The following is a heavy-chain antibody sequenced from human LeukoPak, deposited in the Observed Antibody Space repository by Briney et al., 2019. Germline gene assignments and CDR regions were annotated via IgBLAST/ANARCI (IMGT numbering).Heavy chain of an antibody. V-gene: IGHV4-34*01. J-gene: IGHJ4*02. D-gene: IGHD1-26*01. CDR1: GGSFSGYY. CDR3: ARDRIVGATDY. Sequence: SETLSLTCAVYGGSFSGYYWSWIRQPPGKGLERIGEINHSGSTNYNPSLKSRVTISVDTSKNQFSLKLSSVTAADTAVYYCARDRIVGATDYWGQGTLVTV. CDR2: INHSGST.